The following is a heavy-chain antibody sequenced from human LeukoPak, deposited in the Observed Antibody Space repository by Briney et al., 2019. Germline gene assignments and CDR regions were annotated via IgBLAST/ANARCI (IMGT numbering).Heavy chain of an antibody. J-gene: IGHJ4*02. V-gene: IGHV4-61*02. D-gene: IGHD2-15*01. Sequence: SETLSLTCTVSGGSISSATYYWRWIRQPAGKGLEWIGRIYTSGSTNYNPSLKSRITISVDTSKNQFSLKLSSVPAADTAVYYCARNSCPSGSCYDNRGYFDYWGQGTLVTVSS. CDR2: IYTSGST. CDR1: GGSISSATYY. CDR3: ARNSCPSGSCYDNRGYFDY.